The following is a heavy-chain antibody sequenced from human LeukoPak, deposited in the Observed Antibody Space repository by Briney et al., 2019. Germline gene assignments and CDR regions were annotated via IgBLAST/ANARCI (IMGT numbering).Heavy chain of an antibody. Sequence: GGSLRLSCAASGFTFSSYGMHWVRQAPGKGLEWVAFIQFDGSHIFYTDSVRGRFTISRDNSKNTLYLQLSSLRDEDTAVFYCAKPSHQLLSPKFDYGGQGPLATV. D-gene: IGHD2-2*01. V-gene: IGHV3-30*02. CDR3: AKPSHQLLSPKFDY. CDR1: GFTFSSYG. J-gene: IGHJ4*02. CDR2: IQFDGSHI.